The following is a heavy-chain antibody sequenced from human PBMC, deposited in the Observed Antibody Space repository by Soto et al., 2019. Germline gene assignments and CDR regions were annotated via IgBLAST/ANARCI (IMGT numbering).Heavy chain of an antibody. V-gene: IGHV3-48*02. Sequence: PGGSLRLSCAASGFTFSSYSMNWVRQAPGKGLEWVSYISSSSSTIYYADSVKGRFTISRDNAKNSLYLQMNSLRDEDTAVYYCTRDRDLYSSSWYNWFDPWGQGTLVTVSS. J-gene: IGHJ5*02. CDR2: ISSSSSTI. CDR1: GFTFSSYS. D-gene: IGHD6-13*01. CDR3: TRDRDLYSSSWYNWFDP.